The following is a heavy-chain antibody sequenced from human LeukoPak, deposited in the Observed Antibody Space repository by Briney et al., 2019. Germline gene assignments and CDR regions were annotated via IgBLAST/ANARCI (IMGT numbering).Heavy chain of an antibody. CDR1: GGSISSGGYY. J-gene: IGHJ6*03. V-gene: IGHV4-30-2*01. Sequence: SDTLSLTCTVSGGSISSGGYYWSWIRQPPGKGLEWIGYIYHSGSTYYNPSLKSRVTISVDRSKTQFSLKLSSVTAADTAVYYCARAHFSLSVGATILHYYYYMDVWGKGTTVTVSS. CDR3: ARAHFSLSVGATILHYYYYMDV. CDR2: IYHSGST. D-gene: IGHD1-26*01.